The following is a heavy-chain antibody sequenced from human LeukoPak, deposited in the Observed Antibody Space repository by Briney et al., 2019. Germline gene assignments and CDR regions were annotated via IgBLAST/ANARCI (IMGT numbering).Heavy chain of an antibody. D-gene: IGHD3-10*01. Sequence: GASVKVSCKASGGTFSSYAISWVRQAPGQGLEWMGGIIPIFGTANYAQKFQGRVTITADKSTSTAYMELSSLRSEDTAVYYCALTAYYKESYYYYMDVWGKGTTVTVSS. CDR1: GGTFSSYA. J-gene: IGHJ6*03. V-gene: IGHV1-69*06. CDR3: ALTAYYKESYYYYMDV. CDR2: IIPIFGTA.